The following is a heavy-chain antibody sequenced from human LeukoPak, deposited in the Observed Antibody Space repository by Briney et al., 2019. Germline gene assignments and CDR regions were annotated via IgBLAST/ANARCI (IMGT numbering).Heavy chain of an antibody. CDR2: IYYSGST. CDR3: ARAAMVRGVPIYYFDY. D-gene: IGHD3-10*01. Sequence: PSETLSLTCTVSGGSISSYYWSWIRRPPGKGLEWLGYIYYSGSTNYNPSLKSRVTISVDTSKNQFSLKLSSVTAADTAVYYCARAAMVRGVPIYYFDYWGQGTLVTVSS. J-gene: IGHJ4*02. V-gene: IGHV4-59*01. CDR1: GGSISSYY.